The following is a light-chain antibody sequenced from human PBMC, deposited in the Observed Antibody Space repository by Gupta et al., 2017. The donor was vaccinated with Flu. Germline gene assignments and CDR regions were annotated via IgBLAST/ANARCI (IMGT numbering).Light chain of an antibody. CDR3: SSAAGITNPWV. CDR1: SSDIGADKY. Sequence: TTISCTGTSSDIGADKYVSWYQRHPGKAPKLLIYGVSSRPSVIANRFSGSKSDNTAPLTIAGVHPEDDADYCSSSAAGITNPWVVGGGTKLTVL. CDR2: GVS. V-gene: IGLV2-14*01. J-gene: IGLJ3*02.